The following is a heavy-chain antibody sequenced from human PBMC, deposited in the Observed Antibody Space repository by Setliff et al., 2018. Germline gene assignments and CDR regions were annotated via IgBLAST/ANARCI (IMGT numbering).Heavy chain of an antibody. CDR2: IIPIFRTA. CDR1: GGTFSSYA. J-gene: IGHJ6*03. D-gene: IGHD3-22*01. Sequence: SVKVSCKASGGTFSSYAISWVRQAPGQGLEWMGGIIPIFRTANYAQKFQGRVTITADESTSTAYMELSSLRSEDTAVYYCARTYYYASSGYRGYYYYLDVWGKGTTVTVSS. CDR3: ARTYYYASSGYRGYYYYLDV. V-gene: IGHV1-69*13.